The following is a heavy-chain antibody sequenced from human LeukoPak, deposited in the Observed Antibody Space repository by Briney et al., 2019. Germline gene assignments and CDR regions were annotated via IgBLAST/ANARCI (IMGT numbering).Heavy chain of an antibody. CDR3: AKAPQAMVRGVPDYFDY. D-gene: IGHD3-10*01. CDR1: GFTFSSYA. Sequence: GGSLRLSCATSGFTFSSYAMSWVRQAPGKGLEWVSAISGSGGSTYYADSVKGRFTISRDNSKNTLYLQMNSLRAEDTAVYYCAKAPQAMVRGVPDYFDYWGQGTLVTVSS. J-gene: IGHJ4*02. V-gene: IGHV3-23*01. CDR2: ISGSGGST.